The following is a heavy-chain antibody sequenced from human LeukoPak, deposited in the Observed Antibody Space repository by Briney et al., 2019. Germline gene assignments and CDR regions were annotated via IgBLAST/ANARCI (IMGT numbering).Heavy chain of an antibody. Sequence: GRSLRLSCAASGFTFDDYAMHWVRHAPGKGLEWVSGISWNSGSIGYADSVKGRFTISGDNAKNSLYLQMNSLRAEDTALYYCAKDSRSSSSWFSYWGQGTLVTVSS. CDR3: AKDSRSSSSWFSY. CDR2: ISWNSGSI. CDR1: GFTFDDYA. J-gene: IGHJ4*02. D-gene: IGHD6-13*01. V-gene: IGHV3-9*01.